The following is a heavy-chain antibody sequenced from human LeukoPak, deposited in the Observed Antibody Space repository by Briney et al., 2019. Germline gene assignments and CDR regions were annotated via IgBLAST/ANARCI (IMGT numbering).Heavy chain of an antibody. CDR3: AKVVTVDY. CDR2: ISGSGSTI. CDR1: GFTFRNYE. V-gene: IGHV3-48*03. Sequence: GSLRLSCAAAGFTFRNYEMNWLRQTPGKGLEWIAYISGSGSTILHADSVKGRFTISRDNSKNTLYLQMNSLRAEDTAVYYCAKVVTVDYWGQGTLVTVSS. J-gene: IGHJ4*02.